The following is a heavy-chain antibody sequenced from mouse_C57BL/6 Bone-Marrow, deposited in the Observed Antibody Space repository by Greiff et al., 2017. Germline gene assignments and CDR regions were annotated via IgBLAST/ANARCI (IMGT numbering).Heavy chain of an antibody. CDR3: ASSEWLLTGDY. CDR2: IHPNSGST. CDR1: GYTFTSYW. Sequence: VQLQQPGAELVKPGASVKLSCKASGYTFTSYWMHWVKQRPGQGLEWIGMIHPNSGSTNYNEKFKSKATLTVDKSSSTAYMQRSSLTSEDSAVDYWASSEWLLTGDYWGQGTTLTVSS. V-gene: IGHV1-64*01. D-gene: IGHD2-3*01. J-gene: IGHJ2*01.